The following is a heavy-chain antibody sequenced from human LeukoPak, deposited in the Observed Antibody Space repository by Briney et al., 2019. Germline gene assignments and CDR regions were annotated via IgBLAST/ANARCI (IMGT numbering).Heavy chain of an antibody. J-gene: IGHJ6*02. CDR1: GGTFSSYA. CDR2: ISAYNGNT. D-gene: IGHD2-2*01. V-gene: IGHV1-18*01. Sequence: ASVKVSCKASGGTFSSYAISWVRQAPGQGLEWMGWISAYNGNTNYAQKLQGRVTMTTDTSTSTAYMELRSLRSDDTAVYYCARTGAPLRCSSTSCYAPYYYYYGMDVWGQGTTVTVSS. CDR3: ARTGAPLRCSSTSCYAPYYYYYGMDV.